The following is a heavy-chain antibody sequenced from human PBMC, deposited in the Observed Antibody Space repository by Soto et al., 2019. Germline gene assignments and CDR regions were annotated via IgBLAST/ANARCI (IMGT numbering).Heavy chain of an antibody. J-gene: IGHJ3*02. Sequence: GASVKVSCKASGYTFTSYDINWVRQATGQGLEWMGWMNPNSGNTGYAQKYQGRVNKTRSTSISTAYMELSSLRSEDTAVYYCASRAAAFDIWGQGTMVTVSS. D-gene: IGHD6-25*01. V-gene: IGHV1-8*01. CDR3: ASRAAAFDI. CDR1: GYTFTSYD. CDR2: MNPNSGNT.